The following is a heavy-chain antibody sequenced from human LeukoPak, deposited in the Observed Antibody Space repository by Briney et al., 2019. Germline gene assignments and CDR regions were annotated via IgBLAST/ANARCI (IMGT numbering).Heavy chain of an antibody. CDR3: ASQIGAYSGYDLAPFDY. Sequence: PGGSLRLSCAASGFTFSSYSMNWVRQAPGKGLEWVSSISSSSSYIYYADSVKGRFTISRDNAKNSLYLQMNSLRAKDTAVYYCASQIGAYSGYDLAPFDYWGQGTLVTVSS. J-gene: IGHJ4*02. CDR1: GFTFSSYS. CDR2: ISSSSSYI. D-gene: IGHD5-12*01. V-gene: IGHV3-21*01.